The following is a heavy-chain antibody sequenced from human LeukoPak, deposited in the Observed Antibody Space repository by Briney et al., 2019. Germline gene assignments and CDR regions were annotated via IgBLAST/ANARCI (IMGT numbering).Heavy chain of an antibody. Sequence: ASVKVSCKASGGTFSSYAISWVRQAPGQGLEWMGWMNPNSGDTAYAQKFQGRVAMTRDTSISTAYMELSSLRSEDTAVYYCARGLGDYYDTSGYYYAVPAYWGQGTLVTVSS. V-gene: IGHV1-8*02. D-gene: IGHD3-22*01. CDR2: MNPNSGDT. J-gene: IGHJ4*02. CDR3: ARGLGDYYDTSGYYYAVPAY. CDR1: GGTFSSYA.